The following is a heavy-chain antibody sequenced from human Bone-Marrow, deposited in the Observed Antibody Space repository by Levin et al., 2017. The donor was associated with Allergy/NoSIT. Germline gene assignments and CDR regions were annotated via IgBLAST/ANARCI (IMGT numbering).Heavy chain of an antibody. Sequence: GESLKISCKASGFAFTDYYMHWVRQAPGQGLEWLGWINPNNGATKYALKFQDRVTMTRDTSISTAYMAFRRLRSDDTAVFYCARDPAVTRDGYFDLWGRGTLVSVSS. CDR2: INPNNGAT. V-gene: IGHV1-2*02. J-gene: IGHJ2*01. CDR3: ARDPAVTRDGYFDL. CDR1: GFAFTDYY. D-gene: IGHD4-17*01.